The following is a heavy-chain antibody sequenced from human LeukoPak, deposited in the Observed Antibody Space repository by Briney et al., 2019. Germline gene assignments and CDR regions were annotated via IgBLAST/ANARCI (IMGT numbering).Heavy chain of an antibody. CDR3: ARWMQLWSRPYYFDY. Sequence: SETLSLTCAVYGGSFSGYYWSWIRQPPGKGLEWIGEINHSGSTNYNPSLKSRVTISVDTSKNQFSLKLSSVTAADTAVYYCARWMQLWSRPYYFDYWGQGTLVTVSS. CDR1: GGSFSGYY. J-gene: IGHJ4*02. V-gene: IGHV4-34*01. CDR2: INHSGST. D-gene: IGHD5-18*01.